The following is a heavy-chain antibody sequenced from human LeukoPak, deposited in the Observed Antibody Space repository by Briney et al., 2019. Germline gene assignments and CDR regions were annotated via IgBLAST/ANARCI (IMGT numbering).Heavy chain of an antibody. CDR3: AVGYSSGWSFGDI. CDR1: GYTFTSYY. Sequence: ASVKVSCKASGYTFTSYYMHWVRQAPGQGLEWMGIINPSGGSTNYAQKFQGRVTITADKSTSTAYMELSSLRSEDTAVYYCAVGYSSGWSFGDIWGQGTMVTVSS. D-gene: IGHD6-19*01. J-gene: IGHJ3*02. V-gene: IGHV1-46*01. CDR2: INPSGGST.